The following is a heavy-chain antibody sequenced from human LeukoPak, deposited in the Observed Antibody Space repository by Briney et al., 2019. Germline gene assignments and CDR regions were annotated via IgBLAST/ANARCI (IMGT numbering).Heavy chain of an antibody. V-gene: IGHV3-48*01. CDR2: ISSSSSTI. D-gene: IGHD3-3*01. CDR1: GFTFSSYS. Sequence: PGGSLRLSCAASGFTFSSYSMNWVRQAPGKGLEWVSYISSSSSTIYYADSVKGRFTISRDNAKNSLYLQMNSLRAEDTAVYYCARASRFLVRYYMDVWGKGTTVTVSS. CDR3: ARASRFLVRYYMDV. J-gene: IGHJ6*03.